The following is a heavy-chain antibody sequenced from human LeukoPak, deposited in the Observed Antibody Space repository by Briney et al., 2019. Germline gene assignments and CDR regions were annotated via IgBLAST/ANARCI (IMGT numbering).Heavy chain of an antibody. CDR2: ISKSGGTI. J-gene: IGHJ4*02. CDR3: PRDSPPPGYDY. Sequence: GGSLRLSCAASGFTFSDFYMSWIRQAPGKGLEWVSYISKSGGTIYYADSVKGRFTISRDNAKNSLYLQMNSLRAEDTAVYYCPRDSPPPGYDYWGQGTLVTVSS. CDR1: GFTFSDFY. D-gene: IGHD6-13*01. V-gene: IGHV3-11*01.